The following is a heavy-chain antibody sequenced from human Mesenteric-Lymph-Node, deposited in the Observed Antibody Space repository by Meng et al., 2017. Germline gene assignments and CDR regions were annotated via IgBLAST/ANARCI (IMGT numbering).Heavy chain of an antibody. CDR3: ARRGCSGGSCYLDY. J-gene: IGHJ4*02. V-gene: IGHV3-7*01. D-gene: IGHD2-15*01. CDR2: IIPGGSEK. Sequence: GESLKISCAASGFTFRSYWMSWVRQAPGKGLEWVANIIPGGSEKYYVDSVKGRFTISRDNSKNTLYLQMGSLRAEDMAVYYCARRGCSGGSCYLDYWGQGTLVTVSS. CDR1: GFTFRSYW.